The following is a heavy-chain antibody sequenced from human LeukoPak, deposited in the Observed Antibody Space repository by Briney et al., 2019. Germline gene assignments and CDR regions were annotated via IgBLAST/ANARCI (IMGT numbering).Heavy chain of an antibody. J-gene: IGHJ4*02. CDR3: ARELYSSSLEPFDY. D-gene: IGHD6-6*01. V-gene: IGHV1-2*02. Sequence: ASVKVSCKXSGYTFTGYYMHWVRQAPGQGLEWMGWINPNSGGTNYAQKFQGRVTMTRDTSISTAYMELSRLRSDDTAVYYCARELYSSSLEPFDYWGQGTLVTVSS. CDR1: GYTFTGYY. CDR2: INPNSGGT.